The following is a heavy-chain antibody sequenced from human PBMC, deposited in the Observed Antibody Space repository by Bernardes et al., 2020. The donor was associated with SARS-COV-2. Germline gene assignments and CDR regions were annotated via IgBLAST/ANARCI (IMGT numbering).Heavy chain of an antibody. V-gene: IGHV7-4-1*02. D-gene: IGHD3-3*01. CDR1: GYTFTSYA. CDR2: INTNTGNP. J-gene: IGHJ5*02. Sequence: ASVKDSCKASGYTFTSYAMNWVRQAPGQGLEWMGWINTNTGNPTYAQGFTGRFVFSLDTSVSTAYLQISSLKAEDTAVYYCARGYSDRLYNWFDPWGQGTLVTVSS. CDR3: ARGYSDRLYNWFDP.